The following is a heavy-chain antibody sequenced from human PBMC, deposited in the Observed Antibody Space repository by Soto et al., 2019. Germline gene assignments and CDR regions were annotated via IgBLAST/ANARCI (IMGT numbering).Heavy chain of an antibody. CDR3: ARWGEPAVKAFDI. D-gene: IGHD2-21*01. V-gene: IGHV4-59*02. Sequence: SETLSLTCSVSGASVSDYYWNWIRQPPGKGLEWIGYIHYTGSSNYNPSLKSRVTMSVDTSKNQFSLWMTSVTAADTAVYYCARWGEPAVKAFDIWGQGTMVTVSS. CDR1: GASVSDYY. CDR2: IHYTGSS. J-gene: IGHJ3*02.